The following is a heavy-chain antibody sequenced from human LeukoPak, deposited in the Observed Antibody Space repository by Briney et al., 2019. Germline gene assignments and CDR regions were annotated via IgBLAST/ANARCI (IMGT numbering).Heavy chain of an antibody. V-gene: IGHV3-7*03. Sequence: GGSLRLSCVVSGITFSNAWMNWVRQTPGKGLEWVANIKEDGTETYYVDSVKGRFTISRDNAKNSLYLQMNSLRVEDTAVYYCAKEGRSLQTYWGQGTLVAVSS. J-gene: IGHJ4*02. CDR1: GITFSNAW. CDR2: IKEDGTET. D-gene: IGHD5-24*01. CDR3: AKEGRSLQTY.